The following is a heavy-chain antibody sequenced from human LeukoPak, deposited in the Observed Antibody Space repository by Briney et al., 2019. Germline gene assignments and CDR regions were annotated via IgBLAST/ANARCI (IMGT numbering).Heavy chain of an antibody. CDR3: VRERAPFDAFDI. V-gene: IGHV3-23*01. CDR1: GFTFSSYA. Sequence: GGSLRLSCAASGFTFSSYAMSWVRQAPGKGLEWVSGISGSGGTTYYANSVKGRFTISRDNSKNTLYLEMNSLRAEDTAVYYCVRERAPFDAFDIWGQGTMVTVSS. CDR2: ISGSGGTT. J-gene: IGHJ3*02.